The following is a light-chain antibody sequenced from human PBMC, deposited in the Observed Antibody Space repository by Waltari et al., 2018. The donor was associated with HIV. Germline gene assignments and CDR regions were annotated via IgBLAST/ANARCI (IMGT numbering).Light chain of an antibody. CDR2: GNR. J-gene: IGLJ1*01. Sequence: QSVLTQPPSVSGAPGQTVTISCTGSSSNIGAGYDVHWYQQLPGTVPKLLILGNRSGPTGVPGRFSGPKSGTSASLGITGLQAEDEADYYCQSHDTSLGGPCVFGTGTKVTVL. CDR1: SSNIGAGYD. V-gene: IGLV1-40*01. CDR3: QSHDTSLGGPCV.